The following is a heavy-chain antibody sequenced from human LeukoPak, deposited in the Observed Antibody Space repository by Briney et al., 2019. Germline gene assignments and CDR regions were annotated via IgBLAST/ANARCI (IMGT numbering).Heavy chain of an antibody. CDR2: IGGSDDTT. CDR3: AKGRVVNDNYFDN. CDR1: GFSLRTYA. J-gene: IGHJ4*02. V-gene: IGHV3-23*01. D-gene: IGHD3-3*01. Sequence: GGSLRLSCAASGFSLRTYAMNWVRQVPGKGLEWVSSIGGSDDTTYYADSVKGRFTISSDFSTNTVSLQMNSLRAEDTAVYFCAKGRVVNDNYFDNWGQGTLVTVSS.